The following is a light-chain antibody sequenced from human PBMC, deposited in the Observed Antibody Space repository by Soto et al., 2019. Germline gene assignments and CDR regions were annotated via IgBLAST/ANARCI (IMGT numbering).Light chain of an antibody. CDR1: SSDVGSYSL. CDR3: YTYAGGSTYL. J-gene: IGLJ1*01. V-gene: IGLV2-23*01. Sequence: QSVLTQPASVSGSPGQSITISCTGTSSDVGSYSLLSWYQHHPGRAPKLIIYEDIKGPSGVSNRFSGSKSGNTASLRISVLQAEDEADYYCYTYAGGSTYLFGTGTRSPS. CDR2: EDI.